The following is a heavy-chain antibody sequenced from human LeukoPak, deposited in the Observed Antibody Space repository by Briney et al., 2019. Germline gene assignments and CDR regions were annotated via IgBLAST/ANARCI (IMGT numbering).Heavy chain of an antibody. D-gene: IGHD5-18*01. CDR2: IKQDGSVE. Sequence: GGSLRLSCAASGFTFENYWMSWVRQVPREGPEWVAHIKQDGSVEHYLDSVKGRFTISRDNAKNSLFLQMNSLIAEDTAVYYCARWAGVTDQWGQGTLVTVSS. V-gene: IGHV3-7*01. CDR1: GFTFENYW. J-gene: IGHJ4*02. CDR3: ARWAGVTDQ.